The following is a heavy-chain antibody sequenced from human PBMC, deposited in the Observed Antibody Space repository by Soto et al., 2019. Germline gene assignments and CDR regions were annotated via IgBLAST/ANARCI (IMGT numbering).Heavy chain of an antibody. CDR1: GDSVSSDITS. CDR3: ARGNALDV. Sequence: QGQLQQSGPGLVKPSQTLSLTCAISGDSVSSDITSWNWIRQSPSRGLEWLGRTYYRSKFSHDYAAYVQSRITINPDTSKNQFSLELKSMTPEDTAVYYCARGNALDVWGQGTVVTVSS. D-gene: IGHD3-10*01. J-gene: IGHJ3*01. V-gene: IGHV6-1*01. CDR2: TYYRSKFSH.